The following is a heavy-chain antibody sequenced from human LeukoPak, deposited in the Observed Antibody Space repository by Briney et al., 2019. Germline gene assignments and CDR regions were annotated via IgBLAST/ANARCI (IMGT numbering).Heavy chain of an antibody. D-gene: IGHD3-22*01. CDR2: ISGSGGST. J-gene: IGHJ5*02. V-gene: IGHV3-23*01. Sequence: GGSLRLSCAASGFTFSSYAMSWVRHAPGQGLEWVSAISGSGGSTYYADSVKGRFTISRDNSKNTLYLQMNSLRAEDTAVYYCAKGVVVVTFFDPWGQGTLVTVSS. CDR3: AKGVVVVTFFDP. CDR1: GFTFSSYA.